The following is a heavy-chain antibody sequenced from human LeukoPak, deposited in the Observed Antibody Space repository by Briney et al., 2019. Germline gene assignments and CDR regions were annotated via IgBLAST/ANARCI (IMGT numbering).Heavy chain of an antibody. CDR1: GFTFTSYA. J-gene: IGHJ4*02. D-gene: IGHD2-8*01. V-gene: IGHV3-23*01. CDR3: AKDLSPGVY. CDR2: ISGSGTST. Sequence: GGSLRLSCAASGFTFTSYAMNWVRQAPGKGLELVSAISGSGTSTYYADSVKGRFTISRDNSKNTLYLQMDSLRAEDTAVYYCAKDLSPGVYWGQGTLVTVSS.